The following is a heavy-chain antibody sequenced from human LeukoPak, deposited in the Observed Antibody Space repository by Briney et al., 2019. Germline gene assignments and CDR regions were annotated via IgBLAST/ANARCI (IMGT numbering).Heavy chain of an antibody. CDR1: GFTFGSSA. CDR2: FSRSGPDT. CDR3: AKGSLGSWYYFDY. D-gene: IGHD6-13*01. V-gene: IGHV3-23*01. Sequence: PGGSLRHSYAASGFTFGSSAMSWVRQAPGKGPEWVSTFSRSGPDTYYADSVKGRFTIFRDNSKNTLYLQMNSLRAEDTAVYYCAKGSLGSWYYFDYWGQGTLVTVSS. J-gene: IGHJ4*02.